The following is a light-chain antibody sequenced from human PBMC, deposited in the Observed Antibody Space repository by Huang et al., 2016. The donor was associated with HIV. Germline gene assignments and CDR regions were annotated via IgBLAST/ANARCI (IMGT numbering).Light chain of an antibody. CDR2: GAS. CDR1: QSVSNN. J-gene: IGKJ4*01. V-gene: IGKV3-15*01. Sequence: EIVMTQSPATLSVSPGERDTLSCRVSQSVSNNLAWYQHKPGPAPRLLIYGASTRATGVPARFSGSGSGTEFTLTISSLLSEDFALYDCQQYNNWPLTFGGGTKVEIK. CDR3: QQYNNWPLT.